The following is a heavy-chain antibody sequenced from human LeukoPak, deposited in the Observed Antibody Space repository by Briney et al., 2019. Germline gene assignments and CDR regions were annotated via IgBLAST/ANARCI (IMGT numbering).Heavy chain of an antibody. CDR1: GFTFSSYA. Sequence: GGSLRLSCAASGFTFSSYAMSWVRQAPGKGLEWVSAISGSGGSTYYADSVKGRFTISRDNSKNTLYLQMNSLRAEDTAVYYCAKGLPGIAALRSYFDYWGRGTLVTVSS. V-gene: IGHV3-23*01. J-gene: IGHJ4*02. CDR3: AKGLPGIAALRSYFDY. D-gene: IGHD6-13*01. CDR2: ISGSGGST.